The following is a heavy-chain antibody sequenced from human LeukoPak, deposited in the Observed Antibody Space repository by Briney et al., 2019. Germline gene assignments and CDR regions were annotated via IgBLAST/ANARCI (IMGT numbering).Heavy chain of an antibody. CDR2: IRSKAYGGTA. CDR1: GFTFGDYA. V-gene: IGHV3-49*04. J-gene: IGHJ4*02. Sequence: GGSLRLSCAASGFTFGDYAMSWVRQAPGKGLEWVGFIRSKAYGGTAEYAASVKGRFTISRDDSKSIAYLQINSLKTEDTAVYYCTRPGGVIPSPKYWGQGTLVTVSS. CDR3: TRPGGVIPSPKY. D-gene: IGHD3-16*02.